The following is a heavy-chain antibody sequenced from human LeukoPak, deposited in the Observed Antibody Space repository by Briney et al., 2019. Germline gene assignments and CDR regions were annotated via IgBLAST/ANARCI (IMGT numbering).Heavy chain of an antibody. CDR1: GYTFTGYY. J-gene: IGHJ4*02. CDR3: ARDPYGGNWGGFFDY. V-gene: IGHV1-2*02. Sequence: ASVKVSCKASGYTFTGYYMHWVRQAPGQGLEWMGWINPNSGGTNYAQKFQGRVTMTRDTSISTAYMDLSRLTSDDTAVYYCARDPYGGNWGGFFDYWGQGTLVTVSS. D-gene: IGHD4-23*01. CDR2: INPNSGGT.